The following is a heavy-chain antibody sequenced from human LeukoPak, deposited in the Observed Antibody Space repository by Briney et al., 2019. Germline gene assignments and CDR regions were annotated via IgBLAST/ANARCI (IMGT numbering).Heavy chain of an antibody. V-gene: IGHV3-9*01. CDR2: ISWNSGSI. CDR3: AKHPSNYYGSGILGY. CDR1: GFTFDDYA. J-gene: IGHJ4*02. Sequence: GGSLRLSCAASGFTFDDYAMHWVRQAPGKGLEWVSGISWNSGSIGYADSVKGRFTISRDNAKNSLYLQMNSLRAEDTALYYCAKHPSNYYGSGILGYWGQGTLVTVSS. D-gene: IGHD3-10*01.